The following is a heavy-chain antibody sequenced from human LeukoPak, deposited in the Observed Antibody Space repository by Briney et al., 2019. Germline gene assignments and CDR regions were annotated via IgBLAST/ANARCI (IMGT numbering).Heavy chain of an antibody. CDR3: ARGGGLDV. J-gene: IGHJ6*02. CDR2: INHNGNVD. CDR1: GFTFSSYW. D-gene: IGHD3-16*01. Sequence: GGSLRLSCAASGFTFSSYWMNWARQAPGKGLEWVASINHNGNVDYYVDSVKGRFTISRDNAKDSLYLQMSNLRAEDTAVYFCARGGGLDVWGQGATVTVSS. V-gene: IGHV3-7*03.